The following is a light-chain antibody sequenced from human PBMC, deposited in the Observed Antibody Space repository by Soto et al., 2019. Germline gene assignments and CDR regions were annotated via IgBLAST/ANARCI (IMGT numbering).Light chain of an antibody. J-gene: IGKJ1*01. CDR1: QSIRSDY. Sequence: EIVLTPSPGTLSLSPVERATLSCRASQSIRSDYLAWYQQKPGQAPRLLIYGASSRATGIPDRFSGSGSGTDFTLTISRLEPEDFAVYYCQQYGSSPWTFDQGTKVDIK. V-gene: IGKV3-20*01. CDR3: QQYGSSPWT. CDR2: GAS.